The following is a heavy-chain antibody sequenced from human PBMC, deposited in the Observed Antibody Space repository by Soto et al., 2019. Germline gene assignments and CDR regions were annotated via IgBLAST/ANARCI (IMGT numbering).Heavy chain of an antibody. J-gene: IGHJ4*02. Sequence: GAPVKVSCKASGYTFTSYGISWVRQAPGQGLEWMGWISAYNGNTNYAQKLQGRVTITTDTSTSTAYMELRSLRSDDTAVYYCARDVYSARYYDSSGYYRNNYFDYWGQGTLVTVSS. CDR2: ISAYNGNT. D-gene: IGHD3-22*01. CDR3: ARDVYSARYYDSSGYYRNNYFDY. V-gene: IGHV1-18*01. CDR1: GYTFTSYG.